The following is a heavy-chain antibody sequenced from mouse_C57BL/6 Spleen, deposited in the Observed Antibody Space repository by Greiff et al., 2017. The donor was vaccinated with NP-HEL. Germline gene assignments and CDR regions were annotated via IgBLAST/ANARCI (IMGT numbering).Heavy chain of an antibody. V-gene: IGHV1-64*01. CDR3: ANDGYYVAY. J-gene: IGHJ3*01. Sequence: QVQLQQSGAELVKPGASVKLSCKASGYTFTSYWMHWVKQRPGQGLEWIGLIYPKSGSTNYNEKFKSKATLTVAKSSTTAYMQLSSLTSGDSAVFCCANDGYYVAYWGQGTLVTVSA. CDR1: GYTFTSYW. D-gene: IGHD2-3*01. CDR2: IYPKSGST.